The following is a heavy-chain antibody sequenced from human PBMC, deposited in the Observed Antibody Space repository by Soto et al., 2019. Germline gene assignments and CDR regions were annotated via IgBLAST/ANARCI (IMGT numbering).Heavy chain of an antibody. CDR3: ARHSSADYFAY. CDR2: IYYSGTT. J-gene: IGHJ4*02. D-gene: IGHD2-2*01. Sequence: TLSVTCAVYGGSFSGYYWNWIWQPPGKGLEWNGSIYYSGTTYYNPSLKSRVTISVDRSKNQFSLKLSSVSAADTAVYYCARHSSADYFAYWGQGALVTVSS. V-gene: IGHV4-59*05. CDR1: GGSFSGYY.